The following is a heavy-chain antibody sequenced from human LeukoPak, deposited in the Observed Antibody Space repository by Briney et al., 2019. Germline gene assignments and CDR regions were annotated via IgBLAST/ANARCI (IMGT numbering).Heavy chain of an antibody. CDR2: ISPGGSST. Sequence: PGGSLRLSCVASEFTFSSYWMHWVRQAPGKGLVWVSCISPGGSSTYYADSVKGRFTISRDNAKNTLFLQMNSLRAEDTALYYCARALDYWGQGTLVTVSS. V-gene: IGHV3-74*01. CDR3: ARALDY. J-gene: IGHJ4*02. CDR1: EFTFSSYW.